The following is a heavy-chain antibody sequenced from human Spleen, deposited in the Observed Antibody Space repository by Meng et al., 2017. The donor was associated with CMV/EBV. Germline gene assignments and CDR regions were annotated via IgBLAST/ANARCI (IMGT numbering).Heavy chain of an antibody. V-gene: IGHV4-61*01. CDR1: GASVSNGSYY. CDR2: INHSGST. CDR3: ARGSRYCSSTSCQDAFDI. J-gene: IGHJ3*02. D-gene: IGHD2-2*01. Sequence: SETLSLTCTVSGASVSNGSYYWSWIRQPPGKGLEWIGEINHSGSTNYNPSLKSRVTISVDTSKNQFSLKLSSVTAADTAVYYCARGSRYCSSTSCQDAFDIWGQGTMVTVSS.